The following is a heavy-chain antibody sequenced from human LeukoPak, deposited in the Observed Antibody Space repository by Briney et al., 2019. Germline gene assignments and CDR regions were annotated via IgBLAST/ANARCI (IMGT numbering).Heavy chain of an antibody. D-gene: IGHD5-18*01. CDR1: GFTFSSYA. Sequence: GGPLRLSCAASGFTFSSYAMSWVRQAPGKGLEWVSAISGSGGSTYYADSVEGRFTISRDNSKNTLYLQMNSLRAEDTAVYYCAKTALYYYYYMDVWGKGTTVTVSS. V-gene: IGHV3-23*01. CDR2: ISGSGGST. CDR3: AKTALYYYYYMDV. J-gene: IGHJ6*03.